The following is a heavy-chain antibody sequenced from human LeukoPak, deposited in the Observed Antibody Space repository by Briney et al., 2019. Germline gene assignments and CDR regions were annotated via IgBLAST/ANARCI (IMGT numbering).Heavy chain of an antibody. CDR3: AFAPNPRYYFDY. CDR2: IIPILDIA. CDR1: GGTFSSYA. Sequence: SVKVSCKASGGTFSSYAISWVRQAPGQGLEWMGRIIPILDIANYPQKFQSRVTITADKSTSTAYMELSSLRSEDTAVYYCAFAPNPRYYFDYWGQGTLVTVSS. V-gene: IGHV1-69*04. J-gene: IGHJ4*02. D-gene: IGHD1-14*01.